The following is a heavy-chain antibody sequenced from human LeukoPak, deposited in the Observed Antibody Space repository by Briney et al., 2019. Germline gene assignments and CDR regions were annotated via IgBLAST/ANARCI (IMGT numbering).Heavy chain of an antibody. V-gene: IGHV4-34*01. CDR2: INHSGST. Sequence: SETLSLTCAVYGGSFSGYYWRWIRQPPGKGREGSGEINHSGSTNENPSLKSRVTISVDTSTNQFSLKLRSVTAADTAVYYCAREGRRGIAAPPGFDPWGQGTLVTVSS. CDR3: AREGRRGIAAPPGFDP. CDR1: GGSFSGYY. J-gene: IGHJ5*02. D-gene: IGHD6-13*01.